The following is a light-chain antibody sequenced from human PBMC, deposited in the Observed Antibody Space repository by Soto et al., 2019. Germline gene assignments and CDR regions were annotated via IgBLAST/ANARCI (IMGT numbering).Light chain of an antibody. Sequence: QSVLTQPPSVSGAPGQRVTISCSGSNSNIGAGYDLHWYQQLPGTAPKLLIYANINRPSGVPDRFSGSKSGTSASLAIAGLQADDEADYYCQSYDSSLRGVGFGGGTKLTVL. CDR2: ANI. CDR3: QSYDSSLRGVG. V-gene: IGLV1-40*01. J-gene: IGLJ2*01. CDR1: NSNIGAGYD.